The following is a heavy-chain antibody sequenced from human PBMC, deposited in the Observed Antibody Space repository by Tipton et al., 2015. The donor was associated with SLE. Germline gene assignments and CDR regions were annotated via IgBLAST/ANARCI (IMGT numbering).Heavy chain of an antibody. D-gene: IGHD1-26*01. CDR2: IYYSGST. CDR1: GGSISSSSYY. CDR3: ARLTDSGSYYNDY. J-gene: IGHJ4*02. Sequence: LRLSCTVSGGSISSSSYYWGWIRQPPGKGLEWIGSIYYSGSTYYNPSLKSRVTISVDTSKNQFSLKLSSVTAADTAVYYCARLTDSGSYYNDYWGQGTLVTVSS. V-gene: IGHV4-39*07.